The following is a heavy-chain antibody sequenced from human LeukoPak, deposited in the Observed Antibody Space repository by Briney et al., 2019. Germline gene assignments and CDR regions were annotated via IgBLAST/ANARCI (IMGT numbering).Heavy chain of an antibody. CDR2: ITTSGTYI. V-gene: IGHV3-21*04. D-gene: IGHD3-22*01. Sequence: SGGSLRLSCAASGFTFTRFNMNWVRQAPGKGLELVSSITTSGTYIYYADSVKGRFTISRDNAKNSLYLQMNSLRAEDTDVYYCARPFYYDTNGGEGMDVWGQGTTVTVSS. CDR1: GFTFTRFN. J-gene: IGHJ6*02. CDR3: ARPFYYDTNGGEGMDV.